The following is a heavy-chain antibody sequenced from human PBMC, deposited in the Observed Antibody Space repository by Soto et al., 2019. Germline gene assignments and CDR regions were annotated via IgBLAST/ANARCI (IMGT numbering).Heavy chain of an antibody. CDR3: ARKGGSYPYSGNYYGMDV. J-gene: IGHJ6*02. CDR2: IYPGDSDT. V-gene: IGHV5-51*01. Sequence: GESLKISCKGSGYSFTSYWIGWVRQMPGKGLEWMGIIYPGDSDTRYSPSFQGQVTISADKSISTAYLQWSSLKASDTAMYYCARKGGSYPYSGNYYGMDVWGQGTTVTVSS. CDR1: GYSFTSYW. D-gene: IGHD1-26*01.